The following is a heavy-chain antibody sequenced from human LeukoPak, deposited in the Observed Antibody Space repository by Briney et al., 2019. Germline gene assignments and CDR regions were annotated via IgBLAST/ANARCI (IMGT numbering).Heavy chain of an antibody. V-gene: IGHV1-18*01. CDR3: ARSLHYYDNSGLFIQY. D-gene: IGHD3-22*01. CDR2: ISSNNGNT. CDR1: GYTFTRYG. J-gene: IGHJ1*01. Sequence: ASVTVSCKASGYTFTRYGFSWVRQAPGQGLEWMGWISSNNGNTKYAQKLQGRVTMTADTTTSTAYMELRSLRSDDTAVYYCARSLHYYDNSGLFIQYWGQGTLVTVSS.